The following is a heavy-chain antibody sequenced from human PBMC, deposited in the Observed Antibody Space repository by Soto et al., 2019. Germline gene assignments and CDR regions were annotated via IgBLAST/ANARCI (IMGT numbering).Heavy chain of an antibody. J-gene: IGHJ4*02. CDR2: IIPIFGTA. V-gene: IGHV1-69*13. CDR1: GGTFSSYA. Sequence: SVKVSCKASGGTFSSYAISWVRQAPGQGLEWMGGIIPIFGTANYAQKFQGRVTITADESTSTAYMELSTLRSEDTAVYYCARVPSYDSSGPLDYWGQGTLVTVSS. D-gene: IGHD3-22*01. CDR3: ARVPSYDSSGPLDY.